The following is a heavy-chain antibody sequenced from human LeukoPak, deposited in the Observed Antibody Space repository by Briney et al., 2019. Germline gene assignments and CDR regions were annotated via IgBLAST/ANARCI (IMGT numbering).Heavy chain of an antibody. CDR3: ARDGGSYLQPTDY. Sequence: GGSLRLSCAASGFSFTTYAMGWVRQAPGKGLEWVSTVVRSGDGAYYADSVKGRFTISRDNSKNTLYLQMNSLRAEDTAVYHCARDGGSYLQPTDYWGQGTLVTVSS. D-gene: IGHD1-26*01. J-gene: IGHJ4*02. CDR2: VVRSGDGA. CDR1: GFSFTTYA. V-gene: IGHV3-23*01.